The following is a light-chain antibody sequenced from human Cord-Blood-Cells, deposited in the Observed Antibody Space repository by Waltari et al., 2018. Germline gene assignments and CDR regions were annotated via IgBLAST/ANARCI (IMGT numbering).Light chain of an antibody. CDR1: QSVSSSY. Sequence: EIVLTQSPGTLSLSPGDSATLSCRASQSVSSSYLAWYPQKPGQAPRLLIYGASSRATGIPDRFSGSGSGTDFTLTISRLEPEDFAVYYCQQYGSSPPVTFGQGTRLEIK. CDR2: GAS. V-gene: IGKV3-20*01. J-gene: IGKJ5*01. CDR3: QQYGSSPPVT.